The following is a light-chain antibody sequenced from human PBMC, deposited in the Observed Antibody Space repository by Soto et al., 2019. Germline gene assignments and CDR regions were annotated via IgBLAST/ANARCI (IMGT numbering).Light chain of an antibody. CDR1: QSITIW. J-gene: IGKJ1*01. CDR2: DAS. Sequence: DIQMTQSPSTLSASVGDRVTITCRGSQSITIWLAWYQQKPGKAPKLLIFDASSLESGVPSRFSGSGSGTEFTLAISSLQPDDFATYYCQQYNSYSWTFGQGTKVEIK. V-gene: IGKV1-5*01. CDR3: QQYNSYSWT.